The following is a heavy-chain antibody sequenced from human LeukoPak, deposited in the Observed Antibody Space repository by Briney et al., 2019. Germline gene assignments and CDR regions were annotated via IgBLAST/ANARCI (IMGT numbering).Heavy chain of an antibody. CDR2: ISYDGSNK. Sequence: GGSLRLSCAASGFTFSSYGMHWVRQAPGKGLEWVAVISYDGSNKYYADSVKGRFTISRDNSKNTLYLQMNSLRAEDTAVYYCAKDVGDDYGDYWGQGTLVTVSS. CDR3: AKDVGDDYGDY. J-gene: IGHJ4*02. V-gene: IGHV3-30*18. CDR1: GFTFSSYG. D-gene: IGHD2-15*01.